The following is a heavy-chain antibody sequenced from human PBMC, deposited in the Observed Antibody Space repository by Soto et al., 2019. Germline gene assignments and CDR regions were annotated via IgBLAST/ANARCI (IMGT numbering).Heavy chain of an antibody. CDR2: ISYDGSNK. J-gene: IGHJ6*02. V-gene: IGHV3-30-3*01. Sequence: GGSLRLSCAASGFTFSSYAMHWVRQAPGKGLEWVAVISYDGSNKYYADSVKGRFTISRDNSKNTLYLQMNSLRAEDTAVYYCARDYYGSGSYYNFFGYYYGMDVWGQGTTVTVSS. CDR1: GFTFSSYA. CDR3: ARDYYGSGSYYNFFGYYYGMDV. D-gene: IGHD3-10*01.